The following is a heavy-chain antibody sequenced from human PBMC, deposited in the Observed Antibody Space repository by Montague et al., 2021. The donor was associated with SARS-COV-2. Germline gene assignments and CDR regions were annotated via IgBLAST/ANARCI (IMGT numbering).Heavy chain of an antibody. CDR2: IYHRGRA. CDR3: ARGRTGTTFYYYYYYGMDV. D-gene: IGHD1-7*01. J-gene: IGHJ6*02. Sequence: SETLSLTCAGDRQSGIGYYWRRTGEHTGERLARLGEIYHRGRANYNPSLKSRVTISVDTSKNQFSLKLSSVTAADTAVYYCARGRTGTTFYYYYYYGMDVWGQGTTVTVSS. CDR1: RQSGIGYY. V-gene: IGHV4-34*01.